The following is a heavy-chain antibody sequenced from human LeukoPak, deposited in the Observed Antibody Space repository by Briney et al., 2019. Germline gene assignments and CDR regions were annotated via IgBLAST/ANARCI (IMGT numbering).Heavy chain of an antibody. CDR3: ARGEGHYYYMDV. Sequence: SETLSLTCTVSGGSISSYYWSWIRQPPGKGLEWIGYIYYSGSTNYNPSLKSRVTISVDTSKNQFSLKLSSVTAADTAVYYCARGEGHYYYMDVWGKGTTVTVSS. CDR1: GGSISSYY. D-gene: IGHD1-26*01. V-gene: IGHV4-59*01. J-gene: IGHJ6*03. CDR2: IYYSGST.